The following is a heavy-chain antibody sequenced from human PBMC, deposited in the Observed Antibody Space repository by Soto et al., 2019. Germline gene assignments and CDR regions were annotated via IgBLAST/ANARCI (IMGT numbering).Heavy chain of an antibody. CDR1: GFSFRNYE. J-gene: IGHJ4*02. Sequence: GGSLRLSCVASGFSFRNYETNWVRQAPGKGLEWLSYISSSGSTMYYADSVKGRFTISRDNAKSSLSLQINSLRAEDTALYYCTRRVKLAIDSWGQGTQVTVSS. CDR3: TRRVKLAIDS. CDR2: ISSSGSTM. V-gene: IGHV3-48*03. D-gene: IGHD6-13*01.